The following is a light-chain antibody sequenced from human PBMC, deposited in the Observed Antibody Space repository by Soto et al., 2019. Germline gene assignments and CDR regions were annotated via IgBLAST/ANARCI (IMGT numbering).Light chain of an antibody. J-gene: IGKJ5*01. Sequence: EIVLTQSPGTLSLSPGERATLSCRASQSLSSNYLAWYQHKPGQAPRLLMYGASSRATGIPDRFSGSGSGTDFTLTISRLEPEDFAVYYCQQYGSSPPITFGQGTRLGI. CDR2: GAS. CDR1: QSLSSNY. V-gene: IGKV3-20*01. CDR3: QQYGSSPPIT.